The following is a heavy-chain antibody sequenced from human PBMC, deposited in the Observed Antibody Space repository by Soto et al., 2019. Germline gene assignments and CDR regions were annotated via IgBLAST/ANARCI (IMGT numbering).Heavy chain of an antibody. Sequence: EVQLVESGGGLVKPGGSLRLSCAASGFTFSNYNMNWVRQAPGKGLEWVSSISSRSSYIYYADSVKGRFTISRDNAENSLYLQMKSLRAEHTAVYYCARDLRVVAFDSWGQGTVVTGSS. CDR2: ISSRSSYI. CDR3: ARDLRVVAFDS. J-gene: IGHJ4*02. V-gene: IGHV3-21*04. CDR1: GFTFSNYN. D-gene: IGHD2-21*01.